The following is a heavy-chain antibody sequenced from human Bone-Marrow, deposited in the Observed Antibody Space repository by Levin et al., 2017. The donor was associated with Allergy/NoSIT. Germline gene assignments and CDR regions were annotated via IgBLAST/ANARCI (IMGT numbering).Heavy chain of an antibody. CDR2: ISYDGSNK. V-gene: IGHV3-30*18. CDR1: GFTFSSYG. D-gene: IGHD2-15*01. CDR3: AKDYCSGGSGYPDL. Sequence: GGSLRLSCAASGFTFSSYGMHWVRQAPGKGLEWVAVISYDGSNKYYADSVKGRFTISRDNSKNTLYLQMNSLRAEDTAVYYCAKDYCSGGSGYPDLWGQGTLVTVSS. J-gene: IGHJ5*02.